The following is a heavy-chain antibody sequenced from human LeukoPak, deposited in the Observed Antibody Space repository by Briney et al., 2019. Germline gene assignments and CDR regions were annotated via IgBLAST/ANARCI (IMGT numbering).Heavy chain of an antibody. Sequence: RGSLRLSCAASGFSFSSYGMHWVRQAPGKGLEWVAFIRYDGSSQYYADSVKGRFTISRDNAKNTLYLQMNSLRAEDTAAFYCAKDRLRDGSLTNWGQGTLVTVSS. D-gene: IGHD1-26*01. CDR3: AKDRLRDGSLTN. J-gene: IGHJ4*02. V-gene: IGHV3-30*02. CDR1: GFSFSSYG. CDR2: IRYDGSSQ.